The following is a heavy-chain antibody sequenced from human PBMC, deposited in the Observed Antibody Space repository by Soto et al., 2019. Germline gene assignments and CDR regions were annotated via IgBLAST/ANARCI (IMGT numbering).Heavy chain of an antibody. V-gene: IGHV3-48*01. CDR2: ISSSSSTI. CDR3: ARESPPKRGWFDP. D-gene: IGHD3-10*01. Sequence: GESLKISCAASGFTFSSYSMNWVRQAPGKGLEWVSYISSSSSTIYYADSVKGRFTISRDNAKNSLYLQMNSLRAEDTAVYYCARESPPKRGWFDPWGQGTLVTVSS. J-gene: IGHJ5*02. CDR1: GFTFSSYS.